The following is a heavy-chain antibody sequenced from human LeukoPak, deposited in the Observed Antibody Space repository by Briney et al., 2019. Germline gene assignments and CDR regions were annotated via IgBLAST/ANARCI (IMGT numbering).Heavy chain of an antibody. J-gene: IGHJ4*02. CDR1: GFTFFDFD. D-gene: IGHD6-19*01. CDR2: IDIRGNT. Sequence: PGVTLSLSCAGSGFTFFDFDMHWVRQVLGKGLEGVTDIDIRGNTHDSGSEKSLITITRENADTSLYLQMNSLRDDDTAVYYCGRGGIQVSGIEVFDYWGEGTLVTVSS. V-gene: IGHV3-13*01. CDR3: GRGGIQVSGIEVFDY.